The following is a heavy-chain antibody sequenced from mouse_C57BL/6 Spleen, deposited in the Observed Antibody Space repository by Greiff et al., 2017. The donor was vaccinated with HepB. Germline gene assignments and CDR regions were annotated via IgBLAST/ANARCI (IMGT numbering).Heavy chain of an antibody. J-gene: IGHJ1*03. CDR3: TRDGITTGSYWYFDV. CDR1: GFTFSSYA. V-gene: IGHV5-9-1*02. Sequence: EVQLVESGEGLVKPGGSLKLSCAASGFTFSSYAMSWVRQTPEKRLEWVAYISSCGDYIYYADTVKGRFTISRYNARNTLYLQMSSLKSEDTAMYYCTRDGITTGSYWYFDVWGTGTTVTVSS. CDR2: ISSCGDYI. D-gene: IGHD1-1*01.